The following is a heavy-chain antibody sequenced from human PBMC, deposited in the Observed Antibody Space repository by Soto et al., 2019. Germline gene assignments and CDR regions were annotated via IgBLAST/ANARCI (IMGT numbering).Heavy chain of an antibody. CDR1: GGTFSSYA. CDR3: ARDVVVVAATFAAFDI. V-gene: IGHV1-69*13. D-gene: IGHD2-15*01. Sequence: GASVKVSCKASGGTFSSYAISWVRQAPGQGLEWMGGIIPIFGTANYAQKFQGRVTITADESTSTAYMELSSPRSEDTAVYYCARDVVVVAATFAAFDIWGQGTMVTVSS. J-gene: IGHJ3*02. CDR2: IIPIFGTA.